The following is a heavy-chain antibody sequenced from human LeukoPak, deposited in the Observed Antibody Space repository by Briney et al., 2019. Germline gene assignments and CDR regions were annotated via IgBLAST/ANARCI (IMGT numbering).Heavy chain of an antibody. CDR3: AKAMPDMAYFDY. J-gene: IGHJ4*02. V-gene: IGHV3-48*01. CDR1: GFTFSSYD. Sequence: GGSLRLSCAASGFTFSSYDMSWLRQAPGKGLEWLSFIFSTSGVTWYADSVKGRFTISRDNAKNSLSLQMNSLRAEDTAVYYCAKAMPDMAYFDYWGQGTLVTVSS. D-gene: IGHD5-18*01. CDR2: IFSTSGVT.